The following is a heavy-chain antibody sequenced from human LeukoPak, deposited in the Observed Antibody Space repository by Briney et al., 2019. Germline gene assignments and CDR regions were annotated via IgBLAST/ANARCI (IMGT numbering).Heavy chain of an antibody. CDR1: GITFCYHA. V-gene: IGHV3-23*01. J-gene: IGHJ4*02. D-gene: IGHD6-19*01. Sequence: GGAPRLLWAGSGITFCYHAMRWGRQAPGEGPGVVSAISGSGGSTYYADSVKGRFTISRDNSKNTLYLQMNSLRAEDTAVYYCAKVDFIAVAGRFDYWGQGTLVTVSS. CDR2: ISGSGGST. CDR3: AKVDFIAVAGRFDY.